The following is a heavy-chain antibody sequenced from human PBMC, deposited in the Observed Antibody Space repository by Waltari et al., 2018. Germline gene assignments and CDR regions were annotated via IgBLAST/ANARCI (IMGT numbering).Heavy chain of an antibody. CDR3: ARRWNRPNYYYMDV. CDR1: GYTFTDYY. D-gene: IGHD1-1*01. J-gene: IGHJ6*03. CDR2: LNTKSGAT. V-gene: IGHV1-2*06. Sequence: QVQLVQSGAEVKTPGASVKVSCMASGYTFTDYYIHWVRLAPGQGLEWMGRLNTKSGATNYPQKVEERVTMTRDTSIATTYMELSGLRADDTAIYYCARRWNRPNYYYMDVWGKGTTVTVSS.